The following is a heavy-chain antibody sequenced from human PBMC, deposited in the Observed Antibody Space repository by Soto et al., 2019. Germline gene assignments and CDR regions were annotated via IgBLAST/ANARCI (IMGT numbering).Heavy chain of an antibody. CDR3: ARDHHRYSGYDYVDY. CDR1: GFTFSDYY. J-gene: IGHJ4*02. V-gene: IGHV3-11*05. CDR2: ISSSSSYT. D-gene: IGHD5-12*01. Sequence: GGSLRLSCAASGFTFSDYYMSWIRQAPGKGLEWVSYISSSSSYTNYADSVKGRFTISRDNAKNSLYLQMNSLRAEDTAVYYCARDHHRYSGYDYVDYWGQGTLVTSPQ.